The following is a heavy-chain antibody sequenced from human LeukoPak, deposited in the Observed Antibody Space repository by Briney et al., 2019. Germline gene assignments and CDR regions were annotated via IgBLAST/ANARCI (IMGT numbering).Heavy chain of an antibody. D-gene: IGHD6-19*01. Sequence: ASVKVSCKASGGTFSSYAISWVRQAPGQGLEWMGGIIPIFGTANYARKFQGRVTITADESTSTAYMEPSSLRSEDTAVYYCARLGIAVAGPQYYFDYWGQGTLVTVSS. CDR2: IIPIFGTA. J-gene: IGHJ4*02. CDR1: GGTFSSYA. CDR3: ARLGIAVAGPQYYFDY. V-gene: IGHV1-69*01.